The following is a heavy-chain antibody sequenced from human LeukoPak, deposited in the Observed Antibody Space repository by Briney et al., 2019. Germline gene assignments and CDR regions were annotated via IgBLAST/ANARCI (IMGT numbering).Heavy chain of an antibody. Sequence: ASVKVSCKASGYTFTTYDINWVRQATGQGLEWMGWMNPNSGSAGYAQKFQGRVTMTRDISINTAYMELSGLRYEDTAVYYCARHTAVLPGDYWGQGTLVTVSS. J-gene: IGHJ4*02. CDR1: GYTFTTYD. D-gene: IGHD5-18*01. CDR3: ARHTAVLPGDY. CDR2: MNPNSGSA. V-gene: IGHV1-8*01.